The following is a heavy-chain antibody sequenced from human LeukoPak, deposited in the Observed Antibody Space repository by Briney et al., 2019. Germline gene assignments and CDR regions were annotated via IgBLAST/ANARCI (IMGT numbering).Heavy chain of an antibody. V-gene: IGHV3-74*01. CDR1: GFTFSSYW. J-gene: IGHJ6*02. Sequence: GGSLRLSCAASGFTFSSYWMHWVRQAPGTGLVWVSRINSDGSTTNYADSVKGRFTISRDNAMSTLYLQMNSLRAEDTAVYYCARDFGPYGMDVWGQGTTVTVSS. D-gene: IGHD3-16*01. CDR3: ARDFGPYGMDV. CDR2: INSDGSTT.